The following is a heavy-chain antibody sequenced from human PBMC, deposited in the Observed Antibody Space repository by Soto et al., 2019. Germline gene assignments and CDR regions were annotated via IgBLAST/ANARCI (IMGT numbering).Heavy chain of an antibody. CDR1: GGTFNNYP. CDR3: ARGRGYSGDDHYYYFDMDV. CDR2: SNPIFGTA. Sequence: SVKVSCKASGGTFNNYPITWVRQAPGQGLEWMGGSNPIFGTANYAQKFHGRVTISVDESTSTAYMELSSLRSEDTSVYYCARGRGYSGDDHYYYFDMDVLGQGTTVTVSS. V-gene: IGHV1-69*13. J-gene: IGHJ6*02. D-gene: IGHD5-12*01.